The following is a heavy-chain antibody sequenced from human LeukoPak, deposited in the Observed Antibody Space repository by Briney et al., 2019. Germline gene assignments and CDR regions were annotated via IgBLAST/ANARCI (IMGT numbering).Heavy chain of an antibody. CDR1: GYTFTGYY. CDR2: INPNSGGT. V-gene: IGHV1-2*02. CDR3: ARGARVRGVIPIDY. Sequence: ASVKVSCKASGYTFTGYYMHWVRQAPGQGLEWMGWINPNSGGTKYAQKFKGRVTMTRDTSISTAYMELSRLRPDDTAVFYCARGARVRGVIPIDYWGQGTLVTVSS. J-gene: IGHJ4*02. D-gene: IGHD3-10*01.